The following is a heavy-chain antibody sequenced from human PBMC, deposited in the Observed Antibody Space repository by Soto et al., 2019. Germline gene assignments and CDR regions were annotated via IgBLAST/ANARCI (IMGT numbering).Heavy chain of an antibody. D-gene: IGHD3-16*01. V-gene: IGHV4-34*01. Sequence: SETLSLTCAVYGGSFSGYYWSWIRQPPGKGLEWIGEINHSGSTNYNPSLKSRVTISVDTSKNQFSLKLSSVTAADTAVYYCARATGGKLPARKNYYYYMDAWGKGTTGT. CDR3: ARATGGKLPARKNYYYYMDA. J-gene: IGHJ6*03. CDR2: INHSGST. CDR1: GGSFSGYY.